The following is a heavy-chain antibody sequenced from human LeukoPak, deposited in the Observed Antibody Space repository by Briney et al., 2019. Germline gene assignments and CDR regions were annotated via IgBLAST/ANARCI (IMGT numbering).Heavy chain of an antibody. J-gene: IGHJ3*02. V-gene: IGHV3-7*01. Sequence: GGSLRLSCAASGFTFSTYWMSWVRQAPGKGLEWVVNIKQDGSEKYYVDSVKGRFTISRDNAKNSLYLQMNSLRAEDTAVYYCAKGPYCSGGSCYSGNDAFDIWGQGTMVTVSS. D-gene: IGHD2-15*01. CDR3: AKGPYCSGGSCYSGNDAFDI. CDR1: GFTFSTYW. CDR2: IKQDGSEK.